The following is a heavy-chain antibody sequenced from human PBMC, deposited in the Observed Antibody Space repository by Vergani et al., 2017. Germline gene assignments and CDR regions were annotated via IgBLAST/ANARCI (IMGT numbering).Heavy chain of an antibody. D-gene: IGHD2-21*02. Sequence: QVQLVQSGAEVKKPGSSVKVSCKASGGTFSSYAISWVRQAPGQGLEWMGGIIPIFGTANYAQKFQGRVTITADKSTSTAYMELSSLRSEDTAVYYCARLSRCGGDCYAVGFHDWGQGTLVTVSS. CDR2: IIPIFGTA. CDR3: ARLSRCGGDCYAVGFHD. J-gene: IGHJ4*02. V-gene: IGHV1-69*06. CDR1: GGTFSSYA.